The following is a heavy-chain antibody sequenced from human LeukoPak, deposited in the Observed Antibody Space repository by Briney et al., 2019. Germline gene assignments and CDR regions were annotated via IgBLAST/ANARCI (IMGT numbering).Heavy chain of an antibody. Sequence: GGSLRLSCAASGFIFSGSVMHWVRQAPGKGLEWLAVMSYDGGNKYYGDSVKGRFTISRDNSENTLYLHMNSLRHDDTAVYYCAKDSGGSVLEDWGHGSLVIVSS. J-gene: IGHJ4*01. CDR2: MSYDGGNK. CDR1: GFIFSGSV. V-gene: IGHV3-30*18. CDR3: AKDSGGSVLED. D-gene: IGHD2-15*01.